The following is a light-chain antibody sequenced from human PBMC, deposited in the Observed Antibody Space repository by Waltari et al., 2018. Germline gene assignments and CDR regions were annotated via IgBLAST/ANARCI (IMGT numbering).Light chain of an antibody. Sequence: DIQMTQSPSTLSASVGDRVTITCRGSQTISGWLAWYQQKPGNAPKLLIYKASSLQSGVPSRFSGSGSGTEYTLTISSPQPDDFATYYCQQYNSWYNFGQGTKLEIK. CDR2: KAS. J-gene: IGKJ2*01. CDR3: QQYNSWYN. CDR1: QTISGW. V-gene: IGKV1-5*03.